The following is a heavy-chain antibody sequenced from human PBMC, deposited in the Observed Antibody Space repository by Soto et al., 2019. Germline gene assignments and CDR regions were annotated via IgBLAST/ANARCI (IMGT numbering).Heavy chain of an antibody. CDR2: IYYSGST. CDR1: GGSISSYY. CDR3: ERHSIWLLLSDY. V-gene: IGHV4-59*08. J-gene: IGHJ4*02. D-gene: IGHD3-22*01. Sequence: TSETLSLTCTVSGGSISSYYWSWIRQPPGKGLEWFGYIYYSGSTNYNPSLKSRVTISVDTSKNQFSLKLDSVTAADTAVYFCERHSIWLLLSDYWGQGSLVTVSS.